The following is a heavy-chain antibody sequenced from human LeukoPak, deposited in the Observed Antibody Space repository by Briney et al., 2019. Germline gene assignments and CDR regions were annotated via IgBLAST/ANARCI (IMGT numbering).Heavy chain of an antibody. CDR2: IYSDRRT. V-gene: IGHV3-53*01. CDR1: GFIVSSSY. J-gene: IGHJ1*01. Sequence: GGSLRLSCTASGFIVSSSYMSWVRQAPGKGPEWVSIIYSDRRTYYAESVKGRFTISRDDSQNMVFLQMDSLRAEDTARYYCARDSAFSSYSHWGQRALVTVSS. CDR3: ARDSAFSSYSH. D-gene: IGHD2-15*01.